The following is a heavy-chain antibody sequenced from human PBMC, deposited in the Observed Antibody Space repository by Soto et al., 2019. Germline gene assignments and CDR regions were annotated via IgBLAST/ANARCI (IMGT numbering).Heavy chain of an antibody. CDR3: ARDRLPHCSGGSCYSEFAH. V-gene: IGHV1-69*01. D-gene: IGHD2-15*01. J-gene: IGHJ4*02. CDR1: GDILSSFG. CDR2: IVPLFGAE. Sequence: QVRLEQSGSEVKRPGSSVKVSCKASGDILSSFGLSWVRQAPGQGLEWMGGIVPLFGAENYAQRFQGRETITADESTNTAYMELSSLRSEDTAVYYCARDRLPHCSGGSCYSEFAHWGQGTLVIVSS.